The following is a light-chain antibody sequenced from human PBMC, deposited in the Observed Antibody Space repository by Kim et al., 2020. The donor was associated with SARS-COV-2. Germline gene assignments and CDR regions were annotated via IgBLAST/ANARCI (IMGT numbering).Light chain of an antibody. V-gene: IGLV1-44*01. CDR1: RSNIGRNT. Sequence: PGQTVTISCSGTRSNIGRNTVNWYQHSPGTAPKLLISGSERPSGVPDRFSGSKSGTSASLAITGLQSEDEADYYCAGWDDSLNGYVFGTGTKVTVL. J-gene: IGLJ1*01. CDR2: SGS. CDR3: AGWDDSLNGYV.